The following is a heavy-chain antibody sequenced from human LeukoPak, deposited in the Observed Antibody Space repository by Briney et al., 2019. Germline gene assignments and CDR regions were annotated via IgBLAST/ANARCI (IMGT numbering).Heavy chain of an antibody. CDR3: AKDLDISTGSMDV. J-gene: IGHJ6*03. D-gene: IGHD3-9*01. Sequence: GGSLRLSCAASGFTFSSYGMHWVRQAPGKGLEWVAVISYDGSNKYYADSVKGRFTISRDNSKNTLYLQMNSLRAEDTAVYYCAKDLDISTGSMDVWGKGTTVTVSS. V-gene: IGHV3-30*18. CDR1: GFTFSSYG. CDR2: ISYDGSNK.